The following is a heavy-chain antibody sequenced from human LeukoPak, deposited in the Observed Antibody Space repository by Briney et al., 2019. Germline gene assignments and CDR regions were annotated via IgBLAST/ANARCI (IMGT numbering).Heavy chain of an antibody. J-gene: IGHJ4*02. CDR2: MNPNSGNT. D-gene: IGHD5-18*01. V-gene: IGHV1-8*01. CDR3: ARGLGRTVMVTRGEVRFDY. CDR1: GYTFTSYD. Sequence: GASVKVSCKASGYTFTSYDINGVRQATGQGLEWMGWMNPNSGNTGYAQKFQDRVTLTRNTSISTPYMELSSLRSEDAAVYYCARGLGRTVMVTRGEVRFDYWGQGTLVTVSS.